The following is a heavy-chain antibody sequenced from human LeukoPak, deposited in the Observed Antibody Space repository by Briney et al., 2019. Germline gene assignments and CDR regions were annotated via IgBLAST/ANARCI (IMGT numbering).Heavy chain of an antibody. Sequence: ASVKVSCKASGGTFSSYAISWVRQAPGQGLEWMGWISAYNGDTNYAQKLQGRLTTTTDTSTSTAYMELRSLRSDDTAVYFCARDSGLKDCSGVSCYRAFDIWGQGTMITVSS. CDR2: ISAYNGDT. CDR3: ARDSGLKDCSGVSCYRAFDI. D-gene: IGHD2-15*01. J-gene: IGHJ3*02. CDR1: GGTFSSYA. V-gene: IGHV1-18*01.